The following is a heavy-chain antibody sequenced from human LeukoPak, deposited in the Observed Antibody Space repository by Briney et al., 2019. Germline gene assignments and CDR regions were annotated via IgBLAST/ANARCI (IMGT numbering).Heavy chain of an antibody. V-gene: IGHV4-31*03. CDR2: IYNSRST. Sequence: PSETLSLTCTVSGGSISRGGYYWSWIRQHPGKGLKWIGYIYNSRSTYYNPSLKSRVTISVDTSKNQFSLKLSSASAADTAVYYCAGLRGRPHAFDIWGQGTVVTVSS. CDR1: GGSISRGGYY. J-gene: IGHJ3*02. D-gene: IGHD5-12*01. CDR3: AGLRGRPHAFDI.